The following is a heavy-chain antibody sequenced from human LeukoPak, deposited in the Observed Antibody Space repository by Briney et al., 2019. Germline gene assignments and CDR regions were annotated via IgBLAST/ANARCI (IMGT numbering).Heavy chain of an antibody. J-gene: IGHJ4*02. V-gene: IGHV3-21*01. CDR1: GFTFSSYS. CDR3: ARERKYDSNFDY. Sequence: GSLRLSCAASGFTFSSYSMNWVRQAPGKGLEWVSSISTSSSYINYADSVKGRFTISRDNAKNSLYLQMNSLRAEDTAVYYCARERKYDSNFDYWGQGTLVTVSS. D-gene: IGHD1-1*01. CDR2: ISTSSSYI.